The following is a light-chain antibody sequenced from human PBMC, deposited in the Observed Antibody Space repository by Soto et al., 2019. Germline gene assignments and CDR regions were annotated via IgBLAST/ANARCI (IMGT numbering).Light chain of an antibody. CDR1: QIVSSSY. CDR2: GAS. CDR3: QQHGRSPPYT. V-gene: IGKV3-20*01. Sequence: EIVLTQSPGTLSLSPGERATLSCRASQIVSSSYLAWYQQKPGQAPRLLIYGASSRATGIPDRFSGSGSGTDFTLTISRLEPEDFAVYYCQQHGRSPPYTFGQGTKLEIK. J-gene: IGKJ2*01.